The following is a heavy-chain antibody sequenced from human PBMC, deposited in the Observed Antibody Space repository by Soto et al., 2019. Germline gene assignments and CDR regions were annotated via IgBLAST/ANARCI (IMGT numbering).Heavy chain of an antibody. J-gene: IGHJ5*02. CDR1: GFTFSSYA. Sequence: PGGSLRLSCAASGFTFSSYAMSWVRQAPGKGLEWVSAISGSGGSTYYADSVKGRFTISRDNSKNTLSLQMNSLRAEDTAVYYCAKDREGCSSTSCYILPWFDPWGQGTLVTVPS. D-gene: IGHD2-2*02. CDR2: ISGSGGST. CDR3: AKDREGCSSTSCYILPWFDP. V-gene: IGHV3-23*01.